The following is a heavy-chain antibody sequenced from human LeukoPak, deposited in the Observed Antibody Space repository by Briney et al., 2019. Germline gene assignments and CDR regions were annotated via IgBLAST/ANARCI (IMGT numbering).Heavy chain of an antibody. CDR2: IYYSGST. Sequence: SGTLSLTCAVSGGSINSNNWWSWVRQPPGKGLEWIGYIYYSGSTNYNPSLKSRVTISVDTSKNQFSLKLSSVTAADTAVYYCARRGSGKYFDYWGQGTLVTVSS. CDR3: ARRGSGKYFDY. CDR1: GGSINSNNW. D-gene: IGHD3-10*01. J-gene: IGHJ4*02. V-gene: IGHV4-4*02.